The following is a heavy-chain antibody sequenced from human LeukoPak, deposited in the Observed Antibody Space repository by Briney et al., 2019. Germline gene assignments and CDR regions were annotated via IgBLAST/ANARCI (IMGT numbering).Heavy chain of an antibody. Sequence: PGGSLRLSCAASGFTFSSYAMHWVRQAPGKGLEWVAVISYDGSNKYYADSVKGRFTISRDNSKNTLYLQMNSLRAEDTAVYYCARDGYDWGQGTLVTVSS. D-gene: IGHD5-12*01. CDR3: ARDGYD. CDR2: ISYDGSNK. V-gene: IGHV3-30-3*01. CDR1: GFTFSSYA. J-gene: IGHJ4*02.